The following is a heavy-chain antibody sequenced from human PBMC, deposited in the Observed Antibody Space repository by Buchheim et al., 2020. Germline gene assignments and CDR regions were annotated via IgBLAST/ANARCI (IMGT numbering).Heavy chain of an antibody. J-gene: IGHJ6*02. CDR3: AKDQVLDYGGRRNHCYGMDV. V-gene: IGHV3-23*01. CDR1: GFIFSSYA. Sequence: EVQLLESGGGLVQPGGSLRLSCAASGFIFSSYAMNWVRQAPGKGLEWVSSISGSGGSTYYADSVKGRFTISRDNSKNTLFLQMNSLRGDDTAVYYCAKDQVLDYGGRRNHCYGMDVWGQGTT. D-gene: IGHD4-23*01. CDR2: ISGSGGST.